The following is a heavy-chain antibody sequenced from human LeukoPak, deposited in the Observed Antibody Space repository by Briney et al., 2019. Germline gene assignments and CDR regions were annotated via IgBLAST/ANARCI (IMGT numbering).Heavy chain of an antibody. J-gene: IGHJ5*02. Sequence: VKVSCKASGYTFASYGISWVRQAPGQGLEWMGWISAYNGNTNYAQKLQGRVTMTTDTSTSTAYMELRSLRSDDTAVYYCARDPIYYGSGVNWFDPWGQGALVTVSS. CDR3: ARDPIYYGSGVNWFDP. CDR1: GYTFASYG. D-gene: IGHD3-10*01. V-gene: IGHV1-18*04. CDR2: ISAYNGNT.